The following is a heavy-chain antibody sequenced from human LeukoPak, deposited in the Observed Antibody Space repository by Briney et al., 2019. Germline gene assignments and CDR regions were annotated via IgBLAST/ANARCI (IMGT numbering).Heavy chain of an antibody. J-gene: IGHJ4*02. D-gene: IGHD3-22*01. Sequence: GVSLRLLCGACSFSFSRYSVIWVRQAPGKGLEGVSSLGSSNTYIYYAHSGRGRYTLCRDNANNSLSHQMNSLRAEGTAVYYCAKDLRSVYYGSSGYFYVPDYWGQGTLVTVSS. CDR2: LGSSNTYI. V-gene: IGHV3-21*01. CDR1: SFSFSRYS. CDR3: AKDLRSVYYGSSGYFYVPDY.